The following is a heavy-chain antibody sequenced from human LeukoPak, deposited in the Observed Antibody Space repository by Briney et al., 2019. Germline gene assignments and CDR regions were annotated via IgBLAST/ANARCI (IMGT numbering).Heavy chain of an antibody. D-gene: IGHD5-18*01. V-gene: IGHV3-7*01. Sequence: GGSLRLSCAASGFTFSSYSMNWVRQAPGKGLEWVANIKQDGSEKYYVDSVKGRFTISRDNAKNSLYLQMNSLRAEDTAVYYCAREGYSFFDYWGQGTLVTVSS. CDR1: GFTFSSYS. CDR2: IKQDGSEK. J-gene: IGHJ4*02. CDR3: AREGYSFFDY.